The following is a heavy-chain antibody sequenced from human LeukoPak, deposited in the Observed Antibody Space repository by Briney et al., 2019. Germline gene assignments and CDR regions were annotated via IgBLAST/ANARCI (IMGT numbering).Heavy chain of an antibody. CDR3: ARGGGSYPFAY. D-gene: IGHD1-26*01. Sequence: SVKVSCKASGGTFSSYAFTWVRQAPGQGLEWMGRIIPILDITKYAQKFQGRVTITADKSTSTAYLEVSSLRSGDTAVYYCARGGGSYPFAYWGQGTLVSVSS. V-gene: IGHV1-69*04. J-gene: IGHJ4*02. CDR2: IIPILDIT. CDR1: GGTFSSYA.